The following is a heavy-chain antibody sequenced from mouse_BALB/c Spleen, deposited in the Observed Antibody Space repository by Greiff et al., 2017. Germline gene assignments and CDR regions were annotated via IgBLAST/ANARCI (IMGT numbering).Heavy chain of an antibody. J-gene: IGHJ3*01. Sequence: LQQPGSELVRPGASVKLSCKASGYTFTSYWMHWVQQRPGQGLEWIGNIYPGSGSTNYDEKFKSKATLTVDTSSSTAYMQLSSLTSEDSAVYYCTRGEAYWGQGTLVTVSA. V-gene: IGHV1S22*01. CDR2: IYPGSGST. CDR3: TRGEAY. CDR1: GYTFTSYW.